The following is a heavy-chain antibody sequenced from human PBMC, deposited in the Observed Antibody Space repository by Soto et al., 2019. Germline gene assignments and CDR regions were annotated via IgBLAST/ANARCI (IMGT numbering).Heavy chain of an antibody. Sequence: GGSLRLSCAASGFTFSNYEINWVRQAPGKGLEWISDISSSGRATSYADSVEGRFTVSRDNVKQSVDLQMSSLRVDDTAVYYCARNWYIDYGMDVWGQGTTVTVYS. D-gene: IGHD6-13*01. CDR3: ARNWYIDYGMDV. CDR2: ISSSGRAT. CDR1: GFTFSNYE. J-gene: IGHJ6*02. V-gene: IGHV3-48*03.